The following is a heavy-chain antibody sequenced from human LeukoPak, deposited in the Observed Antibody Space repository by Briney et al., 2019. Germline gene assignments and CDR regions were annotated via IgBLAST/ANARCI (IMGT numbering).Heavy chain of an antibody. CDR3: ARATMVRGVIIMVGAFDI. D-gene: IGHD3-10*01. J-gene: IGHJ3*02. CDR1: GFTFSSYG. CDR2: ISYDGSNK. Sequence: PGRSLRLSCAASGFTFSSYGMHWVRQAPGKGLEWVAVISYDGSNKYYADSVKGRFTISRDNSKNSLYLQMNSLRAEDTAVYYCARATMVRGVIIMVGAFDIWGQGTMVTVSS. V-gene: IGHV3-30*03.